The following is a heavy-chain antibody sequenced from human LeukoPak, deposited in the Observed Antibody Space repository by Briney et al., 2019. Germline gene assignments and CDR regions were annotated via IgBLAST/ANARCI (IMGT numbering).Heavy chain of an antibody. D-gene: IGHD3-3*01. V-gene: IGHV4-31*03. J-gene: IGHJ5*02. CDR3: ARGSGHYDFWSGYYRNWFDP. CDR2: IYYSGCT. Sequence: SETLSLTCSVSGFSIGGGGYSWSSIRQHPGKGLEWSGYIYYSGCTYYSPSLKSRVNISVDTSKNQCSLKLRSVTAADTAVYYCARGSGHYDFWSGYYRNWFDPCGQGTLVTVSS. CDR1: GFSIGGGGYS.